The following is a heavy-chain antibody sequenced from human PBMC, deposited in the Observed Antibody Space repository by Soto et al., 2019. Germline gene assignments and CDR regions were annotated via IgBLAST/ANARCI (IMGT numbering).Heavy chain of an antibody. V-gene: IGHV1-46*01. J-gene: IGHJ3*02. D-gene: IGHD3-22*01. CDR3: AREGVVITTSFAFDI. CDR2: INPSGGST. CDR1: GYTFTSYY. Sequence: ASVKVSCKASGYTFTSYYMQWVRQAPGQGLEWMGIINPSGGSTSYAQKFQGRVTMTRDTSTSTVYMELSSLRSEDTAVYYCAREGVVITTSFAFDIWGQGTMVTVSS.